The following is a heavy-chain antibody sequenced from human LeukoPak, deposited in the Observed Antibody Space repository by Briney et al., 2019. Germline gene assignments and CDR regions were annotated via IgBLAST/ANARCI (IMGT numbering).Heavy chain of an antibody. CDR1: GFTFSSYS. D-gene: IGHD3-3*01. J-gene: IGHJ3*02. Sequence: GGSLRLSCAASGFTFSSYSMNWVRQAPGKGLEWVSVIYSGGRTYYADSVKGRFTISRHNPKNTLYLQLNSLRAEDTAVYYCARVETKSGAFDIWGQGTMVTVSS. V-gene: IGHV3-53*04. CDR2: IYSGGRT. CDR3: ARVETKSGAFDI.